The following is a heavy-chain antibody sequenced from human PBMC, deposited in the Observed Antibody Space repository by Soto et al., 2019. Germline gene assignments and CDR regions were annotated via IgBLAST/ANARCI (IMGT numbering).Heavy chain of an antibody. V-gene: IGHV4-34*01. CDR3: ARGRWRAAAGAYWYFDL. J-gene: IGHJ2*01. D-gene: IGHD6-13*01. CDR1: GGSFSGYY. Sequence: QVQLQQWGAGLLKPSETLSLTCAVYGGSFSGYYWSWIRQPPGKGLEWIGEINHSGSTNYNPSLKSRVTISVDTSKNQFSLKLSSVTAADTAVYYCARGRWRAAAGAYWYFDLWGRGTLVTVSS. CDR2: INHSGST.